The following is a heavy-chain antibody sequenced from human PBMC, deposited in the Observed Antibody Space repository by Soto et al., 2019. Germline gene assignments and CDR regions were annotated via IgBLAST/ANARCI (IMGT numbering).Heavy chain of an antibody. V-gene: IGHV4-34*01. CDR2: INHSGST. D-gene: IGHD6-13*01. Sequence: SETLSLTCAVYGGSFSGYYWSWIRQPPGKGLEWIGEINHSGSTNYNPSLKSRVTISVDTSKNQLSLILYSVTAADTGVYYCARYSAASGTYYFDYWGPGTLVTVSS. CDR3: ARYSAASGTYYFDY. CDR1: GGSFSGYY. J-gene: IGHJ4*01.